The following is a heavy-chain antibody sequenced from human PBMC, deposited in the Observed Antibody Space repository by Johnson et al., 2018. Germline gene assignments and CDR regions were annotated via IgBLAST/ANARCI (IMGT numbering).Heavy chain of an antibody. CDR3: ARQMLVADDALDI. Sequence: VQLVQSGAEVKKPGESLKISCKGSGYSFTTYWIGWVRQMPGKGLEWMGIIYPDDSDTRYSPSFQGQVTFSADKSISTAYLQWSSLKASDTAIYYCARQMLVADDALDIWGQGTMGTVSS. CDR2: IYPDDSDT. V-gene: IGHV5-51*03. J-gene: IGHJ3*02. D-gene: IGHD5-12*01. CDR1: GYSFTTYW.